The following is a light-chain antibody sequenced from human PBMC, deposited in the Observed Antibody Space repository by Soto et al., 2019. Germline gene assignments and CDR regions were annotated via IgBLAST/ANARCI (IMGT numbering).Light chain of an antibody. J-gene: IGKJ4*01. CDR3: QKYNSVPLN. V-gene: IGKV1-27*01. CDR2: AAS. Sequence: DIQMTQSPSSLSASVGDRVTITCRASQDISNYLAWYQQKPGKVPKLLMYAASTLQSGVPSRFSGSGSGTDFTLTISSLQPEDVATYYCQKYNSVPLNFGGGTKVDIK. CDR1: QDISNY.